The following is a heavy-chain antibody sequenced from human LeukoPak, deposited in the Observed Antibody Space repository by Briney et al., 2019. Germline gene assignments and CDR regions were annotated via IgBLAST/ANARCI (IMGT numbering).Heavy chain of an antibody. CDR1: GFTFSDYW. CDR3: ARFSRVQSSF. V-gene: IGHV3-7*01. Sequence: GGSLRLSCAASGFTFSDYWMSWVRQAPGKGLEWVANIKQDGSDKQYVDSIKGRFTISRDNAKNTLYLQMDSLRVEDTAIYYCARFSRVQSSFWGQGTLVTVSS. J-gene: IGHJ4*02. D-gene: IGHD4/OR15-4a*01. CDR2: IKQDGSDK.